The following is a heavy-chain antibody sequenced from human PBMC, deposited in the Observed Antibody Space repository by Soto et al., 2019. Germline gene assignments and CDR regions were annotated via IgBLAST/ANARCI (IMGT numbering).Heavy chain of an antibody. CDR3: ARGVATISLSHFDY. V-gene: IGHV4-34*01. CDR2: INHSGST. Sequence: SETLSLTCAVYGGSFSGYYWSWIRQPPGKGLEWIREINHSGSTNYNPSLKSRVTISVDTSKNQFSLKLSSVTAADTAVYYCARGVATISLSHFDYWGQGTLVTAPQ. D-gene: IGHD5-12*01. CDR1: GGSFSGYY. J-gene: IGHJ4*02.